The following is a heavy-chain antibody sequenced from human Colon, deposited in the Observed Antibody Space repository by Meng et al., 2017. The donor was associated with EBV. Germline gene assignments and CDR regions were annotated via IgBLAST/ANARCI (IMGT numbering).Heavy chain of an antibody. D-gene: IGHD6-19*01. J-gene: IGHJ4*02. CDR1: GGSFRGYY. Sequence: QVQLQQWGAGLLKPSXXLSLSCAVYGGSFRGYYWTWIRQPPGKGLEWVAEINYSGNTNYSPSLKSRVTISIDTSKNQFSLKLSSVTAADTAIYYCARRLAELDYWGQGTLFSVSS. V-gene: IGHV4-34*01. CDR3: ARRLAELDY. CDR2: INYSGNT.